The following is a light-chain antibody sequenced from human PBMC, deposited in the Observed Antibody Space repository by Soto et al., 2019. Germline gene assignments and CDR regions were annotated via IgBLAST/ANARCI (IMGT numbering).Light chain of an antibody. CDR1: QSVGSSY. CDR3: QQYGSSPTWT. V-gene: IGKV3-20*01. CDR2: GAS. J-gene: IGKJ1*01. Sequence: EIVLTQSPGTLSLSPGERATLSCRASQSVGSSYLAWYQQKPGQAPRLLIYGASSRATGIPDRFSGSGSGTDFTFTISRLEPEDCAVYYCQQYGSSPTWTFGQGNKVEI.